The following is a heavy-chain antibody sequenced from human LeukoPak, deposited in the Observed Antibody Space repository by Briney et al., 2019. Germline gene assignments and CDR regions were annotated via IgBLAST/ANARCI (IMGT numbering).Heavy chain of an antibody. J-gene: IGHJ4*02. V-gene: IGHV3-7*01. CDR1: GLTFSRHP. CDR3: ARWRWLQSEFDY. Sequence: GGSLRLSCAASGLTFSRHPMSWVRQAPGKGQEWVANINEDGSEKYYADSVKGRFSVSRDNAKNSLYVQMNSLKAEDTAVYYCARWRWLQSEFDYWGQGALVTVSS. CDR2: INEDGSEK. D-gene: IGHD5-24*01.